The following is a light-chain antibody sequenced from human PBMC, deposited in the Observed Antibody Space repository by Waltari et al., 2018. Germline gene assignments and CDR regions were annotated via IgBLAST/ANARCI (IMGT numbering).Light chain of an antibody. CDR2: DVS. J-gene: IGLJ3*02. CDR3: NSYTSSTTLV. V-gene: IGLV2-14*01. Sequence: QSALTQPASVSGSPGQSITISCTGTSSDVGGYNYVSWYQPHPGKAPKLLIYDVSKRPPGVSTRFAGSKSGNTASLTISGLQAEDEADYYCNSYTSSTTLVFGGGTKLTVL. CDR1: SSDVGGYNY.